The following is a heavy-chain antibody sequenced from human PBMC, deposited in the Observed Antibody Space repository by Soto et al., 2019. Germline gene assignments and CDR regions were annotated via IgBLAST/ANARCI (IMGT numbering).Heavy chain of an antibody. J-gene: IGHJ4*02. CDR2: IYYSGST. CDR3: ARVGDYYGSGSYLTFDY. V-gene: IGHV4-30-4*01. CDR1: GGSISSGDYY. Sequence: PSETLSLTCTVSGGSISSGDYYWSWIRQPPGKGLEWIGYIYYSGSTYYNPSLKSRVTISVDTSKNQFSLKLSSVTAADTAVYYCARVGDYYGSGSYLTFDYWGQGTLVTVSS. D-gene: IGHD3-10*01.